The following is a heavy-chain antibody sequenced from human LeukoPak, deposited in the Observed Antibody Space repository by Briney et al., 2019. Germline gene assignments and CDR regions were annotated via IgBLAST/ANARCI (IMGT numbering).Heavy chain of an antibody. V-gene: IGHV1-46*01. CDR1: GYTLASHS. D-gene: IGHD3-3*01. CDR3: ARGGYYGCDY. Sequence: ASVKVSCKASGYTLASHSMHWVRQAPGQGLEWMGMMSPSGGSTGYTQKFQGRVTMTRDMSTSTVYMELRNLRSEDTAVYYCARGGYYGCDYWGQGTLVTVSS. J-gene: IGHJ4*02. CDR2: MSPSGGST.